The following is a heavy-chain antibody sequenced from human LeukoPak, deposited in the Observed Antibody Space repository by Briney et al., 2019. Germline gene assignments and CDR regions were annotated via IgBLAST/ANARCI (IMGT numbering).Heavy chain of an antibody. CDR3: AKDPYGGNSPLYFDY. Sequence: GRSLRRSCAASGFTFNTYGMHWVRQAPGKGLEWVALISSDGTKKYYADSLKGRFTISRDNSQNTLYLQMNSLRAEDTAVFYCAKDPYGGNSPLYFDYWGQGTLVTVSS. CDR1: GFTFNTYG. D-gene: IGHD4-23*01. V-gene: IGHV3-30*18. J-gene: IGHJ4*02. CDR2: ISSDGTKK.